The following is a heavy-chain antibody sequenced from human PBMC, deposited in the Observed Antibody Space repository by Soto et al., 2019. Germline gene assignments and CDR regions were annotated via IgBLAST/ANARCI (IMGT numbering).Heavy chain of an antibody. J-gene: IGHJ4*02. V-gene: IGHV1-58*02. CDR3: AAESYYESNGTKGRID. CDR2: IVVGSGNT. CDR1: AFTFSPSP. Sequence: SMQVSCHASAFTFSPSPMPSVRHARGQSLEWRGWIVVGSGNTNYAQKFQERVTISWDMSTNTAYMELSSLRSEDTAVYYCAAESYYESNGTKGRIDLGQGTLVTGSS. D-gene: IGHD3-22*01.